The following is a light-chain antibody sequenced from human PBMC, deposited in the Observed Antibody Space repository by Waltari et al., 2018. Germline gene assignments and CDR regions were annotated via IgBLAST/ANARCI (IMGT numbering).Light chain of an antibody. CDR2: MIS. CDR1: QSLLHSNGHTY. V-gene: IGKV2-29*02. CDR3: MQGTELPYS. J-gene: IGKJ2*03. Sequence: DIVMTQTPLSLPVTPGEPAYISCRYSQSLLHSNGHTYLFWYLQKPGQSPQLLIYMISNRASGVPDRFSGSGSGTDFTLKISRVEAEDVGLYYCMQGTELPYSFGQGTKVEIK.